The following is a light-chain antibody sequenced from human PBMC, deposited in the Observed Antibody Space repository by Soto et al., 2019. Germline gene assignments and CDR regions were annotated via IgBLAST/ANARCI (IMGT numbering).Light chain of an antibody. Sequence: EIQMTQRQSSLSASVGDRFTITCRPSQSISSYLNWYQQKPGKAPKLLIYAASSLQSGVPSRFSGSGSGTDFTLTISSLQPEDFATYYCQQSYSTPRTFGQGTKVDIK. CDR2: AAS. CDR1: QSISSY. V-gene: IGKV1-39*01. J-gene: IGKJ1*01. CDR3: QQSYSTPRT.